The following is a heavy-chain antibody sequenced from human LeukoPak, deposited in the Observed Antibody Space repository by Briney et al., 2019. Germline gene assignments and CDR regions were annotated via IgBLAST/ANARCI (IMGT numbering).Heavy chain of an antibody. CDR3: QAGY. CDR2: ISGSGGRT. D-gene: IGHD6-19*01. Sequence: GGALRLSCAASGFTFTSYAITWVRQAPGKGLEWLSVISGSGGRTYYADSVKGRFTISRDNSKNTVFLQMNSLRAEDTAMYFCQAGYWGQGTLVTVSS. V-gene: IGHV3-23*01. J-gene: IGHJ4*02. CDR1: GFTFTSYA.